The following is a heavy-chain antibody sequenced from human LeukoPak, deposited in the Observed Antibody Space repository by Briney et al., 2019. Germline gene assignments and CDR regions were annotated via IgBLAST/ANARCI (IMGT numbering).Heavy chain of an antibody. V-gene: IGHV3-33*06. J-gene: IGHJ4*02. CDR3: AKDLSIAAQGHDY. CDR1: GFTFSSYG. CDR2: IWYDGSNK. D-gene: IGHD6-6*01. Sequence: GGSLRLSCAASGFTFSSYGMHWVRQAPGKGLEWMAVIWYDGSNKYCADSVKGRFTISRDNSKNTLYLQMNSLRAEDTAVYYCAKDLSIAAQGHDYWGQGTLVTVSS.